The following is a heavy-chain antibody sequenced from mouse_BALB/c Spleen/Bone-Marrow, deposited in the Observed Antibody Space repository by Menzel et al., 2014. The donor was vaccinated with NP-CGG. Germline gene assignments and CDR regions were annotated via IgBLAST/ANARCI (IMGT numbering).Heavy chain of an antibody. CDR2: IYPSDTYT. J-gene: IGHJ4*01. D-gene: IGHD2-10*02. Sequence: QVQLQQSGAELVRPGASVNLSCKASGYTFTNYWINWLKQRPGQGLEWIGNIYPSDTYTNYNPKFKDKATLTVDKSSTTAYMQLNSPTSEDSAVYYCTRYLYGSMDYWGQGTSVTVSS. CDR3: TRYLYGSMDY. CDR1: GYTFTNYW. V-gene: IGHV1-69*02.